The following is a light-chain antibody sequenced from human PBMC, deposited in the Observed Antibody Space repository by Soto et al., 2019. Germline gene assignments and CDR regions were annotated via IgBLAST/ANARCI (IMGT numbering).Light chain of an antibody. CDR1: NRDVGSHNF. J-gene: IGLJ3*02. CDR3: SSFTNSILV. V-gene: IGLV2-14*01. Sequence: QSALTQPASVSGSPGQSITIACTGTNRDVGSHNFVSWYQQLPGKAPKLLIYEVTNRPSGTSNRFSGSKSGNTASLTISGLQAEDEADYYCSSFTNSILVFGGGTKLTVL. CDR2: EVT.